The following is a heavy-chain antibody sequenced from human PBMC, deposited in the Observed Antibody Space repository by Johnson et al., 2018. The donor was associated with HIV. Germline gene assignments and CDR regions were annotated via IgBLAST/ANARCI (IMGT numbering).Heavy chain of an antibody. CDR3: ARGPVFDI. V-gene: IGHV3-66*01. J-gene: IGHJ3*02. CDR1: GFTFSNAW. Sequence: VQLVESGGGLVKPGESLRLSCAASGFTFSNAWMSWVRQAPGKGLEWVSVIYSGGSTYYADSVKGRFTISRDNSKNTLYLQMNSLRAEDTAVYYCARGPVFDIWGQGTMVTVSS. CDR2: IYSGGST.